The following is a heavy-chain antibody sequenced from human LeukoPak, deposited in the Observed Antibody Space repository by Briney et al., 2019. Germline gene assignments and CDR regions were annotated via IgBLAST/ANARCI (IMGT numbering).Heavy chain of an antibody. D-gene: IGHD6-19*01. J-gene: IGHJ4*02. CDR3: ASPKRYSSGWYYFDY. CDR2: ISYDGSNK. V-gene: IGHV3-30-3*01. CDR1: GFTFSSYA. Sequence: PGGPLRLSCAASGFTFSSYAMHWVRQAPGKGLEWVAVISYDGSNKYYADSVKGRFTISRDNSKNTLYLQMNSLRAEDTAVYYCASPKRYSSGWYYFDYWGQGTLVTVSS.